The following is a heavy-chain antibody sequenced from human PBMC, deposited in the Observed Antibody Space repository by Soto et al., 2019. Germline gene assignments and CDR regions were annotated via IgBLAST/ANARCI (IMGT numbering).Heavy chain of an antibody. J-gene: IGHJ4*02. D-gene: IGHD6-13*01. CDR3: TRRWIAAAGPLYY. Sequence: GGSLRLSCTASGFTFGDYAMSWFRQAPGKGLEWVGFIRSKAYGGTTEYAASVKGRFTISRDDSKSIAYLQMNSLKTEDTAVYYCTRRWIAAAGPLYYWGQGTLVTVSS. V-gene: IGHV3-49*03. CDR2: IRSKAYGGTT. CDR1: GFTFGDYA.